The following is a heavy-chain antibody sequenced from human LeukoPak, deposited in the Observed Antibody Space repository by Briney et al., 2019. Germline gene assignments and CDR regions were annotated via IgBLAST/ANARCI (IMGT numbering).Heavy chain of an antibody. J-gene: IGHJ4*02. CDR2: ISYDGSNK. D-gene: IGHD6-19*01. V-gene: IGHV3-30*01. CDR3: ASDHLPPSEQWLVV. Sequence: GGSLRLSCAASGFTFSSYAMHWVRQAPGKGLEWVAVISYDGSNKYYADSVKGRFTISRDNSKNTLYLQMNSLRAEDTAVYYCASDHLPPSEQWLVVWGQGTLVTVSS. CDR1: GFTFSSYA.